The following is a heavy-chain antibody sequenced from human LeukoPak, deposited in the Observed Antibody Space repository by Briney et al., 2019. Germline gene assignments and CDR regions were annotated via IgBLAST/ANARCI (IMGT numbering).Heavy chain of an antibody. CDR2: IDPSDSYT. V-gene: IGHV5-10-1*01. CDR1: GYIFTTYW. J-gene: IGHJ4*02. D-gene: IGHD3-16*02. Sequence: GESLKISCKGSGYIFTTYWITWVRQMPGKGLELMGRIDPSDSYTNYSASFQGHVTISADKSISTAYLQWSSLKASDTAMYYCARVIHLGELSLYDYWGQGTLVTVSS. CDR3: ARVIHLGELSLYDY.